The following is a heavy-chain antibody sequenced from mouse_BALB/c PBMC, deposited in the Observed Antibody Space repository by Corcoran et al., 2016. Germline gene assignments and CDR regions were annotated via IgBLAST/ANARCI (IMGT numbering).Heavy chain of an antibody. Sequence: EVQLQQSGAELVKPGASVKLSCTASGFNIKDTYMHWVKQRPEQGLEWIGRIDPANGNTKYDPKFQGKATITADTSSNTAYLQLSSLTYEDTAVEYCANWDWSFDAWCAGTTVTVSS. CDR3: ANWDWSFDA. V-gene: IGHV14-3*02. J-gene: IGHJ1*01. CDR2: IDPANGNT. D-gene: IGHD4-1*01. CDR1: GFNIKDTY.